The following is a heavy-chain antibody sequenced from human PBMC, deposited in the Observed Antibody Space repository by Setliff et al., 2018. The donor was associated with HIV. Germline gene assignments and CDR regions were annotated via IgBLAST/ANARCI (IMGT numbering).Heavy chain of an antibody. Sequence: SETLSLTCAVSGDSISGGYYWAWIRQAPGKGLEWVGSVSHRGTTYYRSSLESRVTISVDTSRIQFSLKLTSVTAADTAVYKCVRHVWSDDFLVPGWFDSWSQGTLVTVSS. CDR1: GDSISGGYY. J-gene: IGHJ5*01. CDR3: VRHVWSDDFLVPGWFDS. D-gene: IGHD3-3*01. V-gene: IGHV4-38-2*01. CDR2: VSHRGTT.